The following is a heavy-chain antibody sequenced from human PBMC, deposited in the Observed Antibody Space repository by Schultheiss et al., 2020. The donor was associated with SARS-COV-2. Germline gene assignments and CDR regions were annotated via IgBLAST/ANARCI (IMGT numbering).Heavy chain of an antibody. CDR3: ARRSAVAGLYDGTYFDY. CDR1: GFTFSDYS. D-gene: IGHD6-19*01. Sequence: GGSLRLSCAASGFTFSDYSMNWVRQAPGKGLEWVSYISSSGSTIYYADSVKGRFTISRDNSKNTLYLQMNSLRAEDTAVYYCARRSAVAGLYDGTYFDYWGQGTLVTVSS. J-gene: IGHJ4*02. CDR2: ISSSGSTI. V-gene: IGHV3-48*01.